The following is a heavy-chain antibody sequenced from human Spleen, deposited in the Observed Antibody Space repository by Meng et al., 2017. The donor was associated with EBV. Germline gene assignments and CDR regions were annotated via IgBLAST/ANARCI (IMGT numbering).Heavy chain of an antibody. CDR2: IYQSGSA. CDR1: GDSLNNGGYS. J-gene: IGHJ5*02. D-gene: IGHD4-17*01. V-gene: IGHV4-30-2*01. CDR3: ARGGGYGDYEGWFDP. Sequence: QLQRRESGCGLVQPSQTLSLTCSASGDSLNNGGYSWSWIRQPPGKGLDWIGYIYQSGSAYYNPSLKSRVTMSVDMSKNQFSLKLTSVTAADTAVYYCARGGGYGDYEGWFDPWGQGTLVTVSS.